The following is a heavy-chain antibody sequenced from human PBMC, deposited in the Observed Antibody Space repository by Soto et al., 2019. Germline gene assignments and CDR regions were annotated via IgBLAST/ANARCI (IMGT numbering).Heavy chain of an antibody. D-gene: IGHD3-22*01. CDR2: ISRSGRGSA. J-gene: IGHJ4*02. V-gene: IGHV3-23*01. CDR3: ARGRYLDSSDYWVANLPFDH. Sequence: EVQLLESGGALVQPGGSLRLSCAASGFTFNSYVMTWVRQAPGEWLEWVSSISRSGRGSAYYADSVKGRFTISRDNSENTLFLQMNNLRDEDTALYYCARGRYLDSSDYWVANLPFDHWGLGTLVTVSS. CDR1: GFTFNSYV.